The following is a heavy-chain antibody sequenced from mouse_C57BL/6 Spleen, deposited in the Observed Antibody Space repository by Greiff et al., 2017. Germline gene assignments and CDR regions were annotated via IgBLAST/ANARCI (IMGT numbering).Heavy chain of an antibody. CDR2: IHPNSGST. D-gene: IGHD1-1*01. CDR1: GYSFTSYW. CDR3: ASVITTVVSDAY. V-gene: IGHV1-64*01. J-gene: IGHJ3*01. Sequence: QVQLQQPGAELVKPGASVKLSCKASGYSFTSYWMHWVKQRPGQGLEWIGMIHPNSGSTNYNEKFKSKATLTVDKSSSTTYMQLNSLTSADSAVYISASVITTVVSDAYWGQGTLVTVSA.